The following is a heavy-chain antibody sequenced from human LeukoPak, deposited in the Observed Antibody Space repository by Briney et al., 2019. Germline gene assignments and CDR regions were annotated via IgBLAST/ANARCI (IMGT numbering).Heavy chain of an antibody. CDR2: IYYSGST. CDR1: GGSISSSSYY. V-gene: IGHV4-39*01. D-gene: IGHD4-17*01. CDR3: ARHRETTVTTFDY. Sequence: SETLSLTCTVSGGSISSSSYYWGWIRQPPGKGLEWIGSIYYSGSTYYNPSLKSRVTISVDTSKNQFSLKLSSVTAADTAVYYCARHRETTVTTFDYWGQGTLVTVSS. J-gene: IGHJ4*02.